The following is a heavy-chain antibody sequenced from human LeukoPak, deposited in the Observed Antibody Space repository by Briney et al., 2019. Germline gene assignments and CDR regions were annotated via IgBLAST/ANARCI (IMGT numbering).Heavy chain of an antibody. V-gene: IGHV3-21*01. Sequence: GGSLRLSCAASGFTFSSYSMNWVRLAPGKGLEWVSSISSSSSYIYYADSVKGRFTISRDNAKNSLYLQMNSLRAEDTAVYYCARAVLYSSSSGLDYWGQGTLVTVSS. CDR3: ARAVLYSSSSGLDY. CDR2: ISSSSSYI. CDR1: GFTFSSYS. D-gene: IGHD6-6*01. J-gene: IGHJ4*02.